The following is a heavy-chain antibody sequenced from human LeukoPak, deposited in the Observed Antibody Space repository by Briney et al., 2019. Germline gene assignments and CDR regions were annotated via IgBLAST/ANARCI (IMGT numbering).Heavy chain of an antibody. J-gene: IGHJ6*03. D-gene: IGHD7-27*01. CDR2: ISGSGGNT. Sequence: GGTLRLSCAASEFTFSTYGMSWVRQAPGKGLEWVSGISGSGGNTYYRDSVKGRFTVSRDNSKNTLYLQMNSLRAEDTAVYYCAKESLGTGPHYMDVWGKGTTVTISS. CDR3: AKESLGTGPHYMDV. V-gene: IGHV3-23*01. CDR1: EFTFSTYG.